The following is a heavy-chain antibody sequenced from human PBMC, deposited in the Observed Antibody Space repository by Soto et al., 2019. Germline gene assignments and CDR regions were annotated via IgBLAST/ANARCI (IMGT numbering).Heavy chain of an antibody. J-gene: IGHJ4*02. V-gene: IGHV3-11*01. CDR3: SSLGDVDSALEPFAH. D-gene: IGHD5-18*01. CDR2: ISGSSTTI. Sequence: QVHLVESGGGLVKPGGSLRLSCAVSGFTFSDYYFSWIRQAPGKGLEWVSYISGSSTTIYHSDSVKGRFTISRDNAKNALYLQMTSLSAEDTAVYYCSSLGDVDSALEPFAHWGQGTLVTVSS. CDR1: GFTFSDYY.